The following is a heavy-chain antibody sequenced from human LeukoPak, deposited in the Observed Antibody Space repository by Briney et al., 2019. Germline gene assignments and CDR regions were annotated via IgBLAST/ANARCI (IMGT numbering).Heavy chain of an antibody. Sequence: KTSETLSLTCTLSGDSIRSSGFCWGWIRQPPGKGLECVGVICDTGNTYYNPSLKSRVTISVDTSKNQFSLRVTSVTAADTALYYCARHKSGIGWFDPWGQGTLVTVSS. V-gene: IGHV4-39*01. CDR2: ICDTGNT. CDR1: GDSIRSSGFC. D-gene: IGHD1-14*01. J-gene: IGHJ5*02. CDR3: ARHKSGIGWFDP.